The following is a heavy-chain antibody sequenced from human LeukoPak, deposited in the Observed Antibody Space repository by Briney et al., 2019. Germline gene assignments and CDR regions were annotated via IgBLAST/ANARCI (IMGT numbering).Heavy chain of an antibody. CDR1: GFTFDDYA. Sequence: GRSLRLSCAASGFTFDDYAMHWVRQAPGKGLEWVSGISWNSGGIGYADSVKGRFTISRDNAKNSLYLQMNSLRAEDTALYYCAKVRGIEGFDYWGQGTLVTVSS. D-gene: IGHD2-21*01. J-gene: IGHJ4*02. CDR3: AKVRGIEGFDY. V-gene: IGHV3-9*01. CDR2: ISWNSGGI.